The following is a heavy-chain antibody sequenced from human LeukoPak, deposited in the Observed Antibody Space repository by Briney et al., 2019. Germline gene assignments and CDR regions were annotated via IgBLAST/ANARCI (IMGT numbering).Heavy chain of an antibody. V-gene: IGHV3-11*04. D-gene: IGHD6-6*01. J-gene: IGHJ5*02. CDR2: ISSSGSI. CDR3: ARDPEWSSSAGPGYNWFDP. Sequence: GGSLRLSCAASGFTFSDNYMSWIRQAPGKGLEWVSYISSSGSIYYADSVKGRFTISRDNAKNSLYLQMNSLRAEDTAVYYCARDPEWSSSAGPGYNWFDPWGQGTLVTVSS. CDR1: GFTFSDNY.